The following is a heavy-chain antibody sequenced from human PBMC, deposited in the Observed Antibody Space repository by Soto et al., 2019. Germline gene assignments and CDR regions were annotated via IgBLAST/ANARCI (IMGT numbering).Heavy chain of an antibody. CDR3: AKESYGSGSYRSYYYYYGMDV. Sequence: VSLRLSCAASGFTFSSYAMSWVRQAPGKGLEWVSAISGSGGSTYYADSVKGRFTISRDNSKNTLYLQMNSLRAEDTAVYYCAKESYGSGSYRSYYYYYGMDVWGQGTTVTVSS. CDR2: ISGSGGST. J-gene: IGHJ6*02. D-gene: IGHD3-10*01. V-gene: IGHV3-23*01. CDR1: GFTFSSYA.